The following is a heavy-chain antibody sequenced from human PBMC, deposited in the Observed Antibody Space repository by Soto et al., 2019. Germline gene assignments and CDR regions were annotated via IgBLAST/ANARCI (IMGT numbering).Heavy chain of an antibody. CDR2: ISYDGSDQ. J-gene: IGHJ4*02. V-gene: IGHV3-30*18. Sequence: QVQVEEFGGGVVQPGRSLRLSCAGPTFTFSDFGFHWVRQAPGKGLEWVAMISYDGSDQYYGDSVQGRFTIYRDDSKNIVYLQMNSLRAEDTAMYYCAKSTYCNGGSCFPQYWGPGTLVTVSS. D-gene: IGHD2-15*01. CDR3: AKSTYCNGGSCFPQY. CDR1: TFTFSDFG.